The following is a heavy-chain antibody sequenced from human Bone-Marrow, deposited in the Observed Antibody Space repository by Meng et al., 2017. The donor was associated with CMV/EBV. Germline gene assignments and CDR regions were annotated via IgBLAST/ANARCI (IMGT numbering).Heavy chain of an antibody. D-gene: IGHD6-19*01. Sequence: GSLRLSCTVSGGSISSSSYYWGWIRQPPGKGLEWIGSIYYSGSTYYNPSLKSRVTISVDTSKNQFSLKLSSVTAADTAVYYCARPARYSSGWYYFDYWGRGTLVTVSS. J-gene: IGHJ4*02. CDR1: GGSISSSSYY. CDR2: IYYSGST. CDR3: ARPARYSSGWYYFDY. V-gene: IGHV4-39*01.